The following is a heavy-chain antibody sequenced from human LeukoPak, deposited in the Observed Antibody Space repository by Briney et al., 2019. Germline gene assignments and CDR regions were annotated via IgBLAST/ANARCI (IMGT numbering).Heavy chain of an antibody. D-gene: IGHD4-17*01. Sequence: GGSLRPSCAASGFTFSDYYMSWIRQAPGKGLEWVSYISSSGSTIYYADSVKGRFTISRDNAKNSVYLQMDSLRAEDTAVYFCARVTRYADWRDHYYMDVWGKGTTVIVSS. V-gene: IGHV3-11*01. J-gene: IGHJ6*03. CDR1: GFTFSDYY. CDR3: ARVTRYADWRDHYYMDV. CDR2: ISSSGSTI.